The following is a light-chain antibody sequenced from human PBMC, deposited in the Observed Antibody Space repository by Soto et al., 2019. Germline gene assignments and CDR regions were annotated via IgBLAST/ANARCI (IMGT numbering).Light chain of an antibody. CDR2: GAS. CDR1: QSVSSTY. CDR3: QQYGSSSYT. Sequence: EIVLTQSPGTLSLSPGERATLSCRASQSVSSTYLAWYQQNPGQAPRLLIYGASSRATGIPDRFSGSGSGTDFTLTISRLEPEDFAVYFCQQYGSSSYTFCPGTKLEIK. V-gene: IGKV3-20*01. J-gene: IGKJ2*01.